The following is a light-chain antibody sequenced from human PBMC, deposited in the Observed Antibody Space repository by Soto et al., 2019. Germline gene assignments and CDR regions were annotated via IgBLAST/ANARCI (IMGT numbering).Light chain of an antibody. V-gene: IGKV2-28*01. CDR3: MQALETPRT. CDR2: LSS. CDR1: QSLLRGNGNKY. Sequence: EIVMTQSPLSLPVTPGEPASISCRSSQSLLRGNGNKYLDWYLQKPGQSPQLLMYLSSNRASGVPDRFSGSGSGTDFTLKISRVEAEDVGVYYCMQALETPRTFGQGTKLEIK. J-gene: IGKJ2*01.